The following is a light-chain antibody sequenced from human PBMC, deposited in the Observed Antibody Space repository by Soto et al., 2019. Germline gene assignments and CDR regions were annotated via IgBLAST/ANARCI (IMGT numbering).Light chain of an antibody. CDR1: SSNIGSNT. CDR2: SNN. J-gene: IGLJ3*02. Sequence: QSVLTQPPSASGTPGQRVTISCSGSSSNIGSNTVNWYQQLPGTPPKLLIYSNNQRPSGVPDRFSGSKSGTSASLAISGLQSEDEADYYCAAWDDSLNGWVFGGGTTLTVL. CDR3: AAWDDSLNGWV. V-gene: IGLV1-44*01.